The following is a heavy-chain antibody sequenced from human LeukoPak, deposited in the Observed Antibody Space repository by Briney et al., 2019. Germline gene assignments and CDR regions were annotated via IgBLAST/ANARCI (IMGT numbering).Heavy chain of an antibody. V-gene: IGHV3-23*01. Sequence: GGSLRLSCAASGFTFSSYATSWVRQAPGKGLEWVSAISGSGGSTYYADSVKGRFTISRDNSKNTLYLQMNSLRAEDTAVYYCAKDKRALRYFDQVYFDYWGQGALVTVSS. CDR1: GFTFSSYA. CDR3: AKDKRALRYFDQVYFDY. J-gene: IGHJ4*02. CDR2: ISGSGGST. D-gene: IGHD3-9*01.